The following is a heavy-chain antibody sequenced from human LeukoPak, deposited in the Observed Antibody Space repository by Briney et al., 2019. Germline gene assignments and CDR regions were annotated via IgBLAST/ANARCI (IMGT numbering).Heavy chain of an antibody. Sequence: PGGSLSLSCAASGFTFSIYAMTWVRQAPGKGLEWVSGINGISGETYYADSVKGRFTISRDNAKNSLYLQMNSLRAEDTALYYCAKDDLRGYSYVFDYWGQGTLVTVSS. CDR2: INGISGET. J-gene: IGHJ4*02. CDR1: GFTFSIYA. CDR3: AKDDLRGYSYVFDY. D-gene: IGHD5-18*01. V-gene: IGHV3-23*01.